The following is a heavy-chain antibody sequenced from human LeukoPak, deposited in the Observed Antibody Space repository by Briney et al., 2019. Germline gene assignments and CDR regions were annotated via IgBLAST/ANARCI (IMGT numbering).Heavy chain of an antibody. CDR2: IKGDGSNT. CDR3: ARGGYYGSGRYYLDS. V-gene: IGHV3-74*01. Sequence: PGGSLRLSCAVSGFTFSSYWMHWVRQAPGKGLVWVSGIKGDGSNTNYADSVKGRFTISRDNAKNTLSLQMNSLRAEDTAVYYCARGGYYGSGRYYLDSWGQGTLVTVSS. CDR1: GFTFSSYW. D-gene: IGHD3-3*01. J-gene: IGHJ4*02.